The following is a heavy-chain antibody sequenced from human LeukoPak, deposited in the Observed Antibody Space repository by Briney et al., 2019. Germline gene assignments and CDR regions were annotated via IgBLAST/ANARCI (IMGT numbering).Heavy chain of an antibody. Sequence: GGSLRLSCAASGFTFSSYTMTWVRQAPGKGLEWVSHIRSSGADIRYADSVKGRFTISGDDAKNSLFLQMNSLRAEDTAVYYCARDKDWAFDYWGQGTLVTVSS. J-gene: IGHJ4*02. V-gene: IGHV3-21*05. D-gene: IGHD3/OR15-3a*01. CDR1: GFTFSSYT. CDR2: IRSSGADI. CDR3: ARDKDWAFDY.